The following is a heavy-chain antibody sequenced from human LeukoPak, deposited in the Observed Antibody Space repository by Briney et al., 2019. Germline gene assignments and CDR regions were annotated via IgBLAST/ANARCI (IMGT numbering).Heavy chain of an antibody. J-gene: IGHJ4*02. CDR1: GFTFSSYG. Sequence: GGSLRLSCAASGFTFSSYGMHWVRQAPGKGLEWVAFIRYDGSNKYYADSVKGRFTISRDNSKNTLYLQINSLRAEGTAVYYCAKDRGYSGYDWDFDYWGQGTLVTASS. D-gene: IGHD5-12*01. CDR2: IRYDGSNK. CDR3: AKDRGYSGYDWDFDY. V-gene: IGHV3-30*02.